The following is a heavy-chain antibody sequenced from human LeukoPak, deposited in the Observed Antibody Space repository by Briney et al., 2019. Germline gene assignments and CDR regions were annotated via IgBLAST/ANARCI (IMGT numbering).Heavy chain of an antibody. D-gene: IGHD1-1*01. Sequence: SETLSLTCAVYGGSFSGYYWSWIRQPPGKGLEWIGSIYYSGSTYYNPSLKSRVTISVDTSKNQFSLKLSSVTAADTAVYYCARHEDDPVYYFDYWGQGTLVTVSS. CDR1: GGSFSGYY. J-gene: IGHJ4*02. CDR2: IYYSGST. CDR3: ARHEDDPVYYFDY. V-gene: IGHV4-34*01.